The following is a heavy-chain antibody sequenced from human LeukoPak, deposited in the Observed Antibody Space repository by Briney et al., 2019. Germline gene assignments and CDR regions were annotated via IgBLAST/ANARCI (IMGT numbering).Heavy chain of an antibody. CDR2: INTDTRGT. CDR3: ERAGAYHFDN. Sequence: TGGSLRLSCAASGLTFTDYWMHWVRQAPGKGLVWVSIINTDTRGTYYADSVKGRFTISRDNAKNTLYLHMNSLRAEDTAVYYCERAGAYHFDNWGQGTLVTVSS. CDR1: GLTFTDYW. J-gene: IGHJ4*02. V-gene: IGHV3-74*01. D-gene: IGHD3-16*01.